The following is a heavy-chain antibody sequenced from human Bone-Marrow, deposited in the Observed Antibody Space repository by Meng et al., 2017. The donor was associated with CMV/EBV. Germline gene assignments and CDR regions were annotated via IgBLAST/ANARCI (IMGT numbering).Heavy chain of an antibody. V-gene: IGHV4-34*01. CDR3: ARGSALRGRPRSGPRPNYFDY. CDR2: INHSGGT. J-gene: IGHJ4*02. CDR1: GGSFSGYH. D-gene: IGHD3-16*01. Sequence: GSLRLSCAVYGGSFSGYHWNWIRQPPGKGLEWIGEINHSGGTNYNPSLKSRITISVDTSKNQFSLKLSSVTAADTAVYYCARGSALRGRPRSGPRPNYFDYWGQGTLVTVSS.